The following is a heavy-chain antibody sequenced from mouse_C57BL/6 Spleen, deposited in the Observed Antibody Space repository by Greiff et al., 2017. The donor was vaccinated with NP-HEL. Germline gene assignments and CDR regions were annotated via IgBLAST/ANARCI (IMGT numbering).Heavy chain of an antibody. CDR2: IDPNSGGT. CDR3: SRFPINYYGSSHYAMDY. D-gene: IGHD1-1*01. Sequence: QVQLQQPGAELVKPGASVKLSCKASGNTFTSYWMHWVKQRPGRGLEWIGRIDPNSGGTKYNEKFKSKATLTVDNPSSTAYMQLSSLTSDDSAVYYCSRFPINYYGSSHYAMDYWGQGTSVTVSS. CDR1: GNTFTSYW. J-gene: IGHJ4*01. V-gene: IGHV1-72*01.